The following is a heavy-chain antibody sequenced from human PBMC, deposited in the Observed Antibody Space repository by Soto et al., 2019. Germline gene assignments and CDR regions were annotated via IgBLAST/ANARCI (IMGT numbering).Heavy chain of an antibody. V-gene: IGHV4-4*01. CDR2: IDHGGST. J-gene: IGHJ4*02. CDR1: GGSISSSNW. D-gene: IGHD1-26*01. CDR3: ARTPWDGSTGYYFDY. Sequence: SETLSLTCAVSGGSISSSNWWSWVRQPPGKGLEWVGEIDHGGSTNYNPSLKSRGTISVDKSKNEFSLKLSSVTAADTAVYCWARTPWDGSTGYYFDYWGQGTLVTVSS.